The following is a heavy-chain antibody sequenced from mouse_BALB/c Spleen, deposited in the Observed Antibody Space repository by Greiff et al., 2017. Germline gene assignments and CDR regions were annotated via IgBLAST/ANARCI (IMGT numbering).Heavy chain of an antibody. J-gene: IGHJ3*01. CDR2: INPDSSTI. V-gene: IGHV4-1*02. CDR1: GFDFSRYW. D-gene: IGHD2-14*01. CDR3: ARRGAYYRYDDGSWFAY. Sequence: EVKLLESGGGLVQPGGSLKLSCAASGFDFSRYWMSWVRQAPGKGLEWIGEINPDSSTINYTPSLKDKFIISRDNAKNTLYLQMSKVRSEDTALYYCARRGAYYRYDDGSWFAYWGQGTLVTVSA.